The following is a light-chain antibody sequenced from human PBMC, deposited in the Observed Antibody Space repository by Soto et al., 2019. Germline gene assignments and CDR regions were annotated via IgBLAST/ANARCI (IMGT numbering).Light chain of an antibody. Sequence: EIVMTQSPATLSVSPGERVTLSCRASQSVSSNLAWFQQRPGQAPRLLIYGAYTRATGIPARFSGSGSGTGFSLTISSLQSEDCAVYYCQQYNNWPQTFGQGTKVEIK. V-gene: IGKV3-15*01. J-gene: IGKJ1*01. CDR2: GAY. CDR3: QQYNNWPQT. CDR1: QSVSSN.